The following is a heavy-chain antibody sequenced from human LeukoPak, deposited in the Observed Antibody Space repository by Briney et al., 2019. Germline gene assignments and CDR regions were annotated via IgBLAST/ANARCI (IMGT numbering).Heavy chain of an antibody. D-gene: IGHD6-13*01. CDR3: AKKSTDIRSWYWFDP. J-gene: IGHJ5*02. Sequence: PGRSLSLSCAASGFTFSSYLIHWVRQAPGNVLEWVSAISNIGTSTYYANSAKGRSTISRANSKNTLYLQMNSLRAEDTAVYFCAKKSTDIRSWYWFDPWGQGTLVTVSS. V-gene: IGHV3-23*01. CDR2: ISNIGTST. CDR1: GFTFSSYL.